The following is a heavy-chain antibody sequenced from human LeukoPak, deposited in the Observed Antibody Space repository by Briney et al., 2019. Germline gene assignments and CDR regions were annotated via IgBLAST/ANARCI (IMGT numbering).Heavy chain of an antibody. Sequence: GGSLRLSCAASGFTFSNAWRSWVRKAPGKGLEWGGRIKSKTDGGTTDYAAPVKGRCTISRDDSQNTLYRQINSLKTEHTAADYCSTDYYGSGSYRNRWGQGTLVTVSS. J-gene: IGHJ4*02. CDR2: IKSKTDGGTT. V-gene: IGHV3-15*01. CDR3: STDYYGSGSYRNR. CDR1: GFTFSNAW. D-gene: IGHD3-10*01.